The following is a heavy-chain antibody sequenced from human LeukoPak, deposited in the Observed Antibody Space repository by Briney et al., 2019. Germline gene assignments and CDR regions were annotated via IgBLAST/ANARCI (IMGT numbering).Heavy chain of an antibody. CDR2: SRGKADNYAT. V-gene: IGHV3-72*01. CDR1: SFPLSPYY. J-gene: IGHJ4*02. D-gene: IGHD3-22*01. Sequence: SGGSLTLSCAPSSFPLSPYYMLWVRQAPGKGLEWVGLSRGKADNYATKYSASVRGRVSISSDDSTNTLHLQMNSLKNEDTSLCYCTTDYFDRFDYWGQGTLVTVS. CDR3: TTDYFDRFDY.